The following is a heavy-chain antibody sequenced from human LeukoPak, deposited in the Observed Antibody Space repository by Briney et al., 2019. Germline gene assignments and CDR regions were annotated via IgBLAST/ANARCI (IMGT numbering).Heavy chain of an antibody. D-gene: IGHD6-19*01. CDR3: GRGPWKVAGPHGAFDI. CDR1: GGSISSGSYY. V-gene: IGHV4-61*02. Sequence: SQTLSLTCTVSGGSISSGSYYWSWIRQPAGKGLEWIGRIYTSGSTNYNPSLKSRVTISVDTSKNQFSLKLSSVTAADTAVYYCGRGPWKVAGPHGAFDIWGQGTMVTASS. J-gene: IGHJ3*02. CDR2: IYTSGST.